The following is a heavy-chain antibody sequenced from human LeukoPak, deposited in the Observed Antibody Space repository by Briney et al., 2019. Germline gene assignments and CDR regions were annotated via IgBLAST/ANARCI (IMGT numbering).Heavy chain of an antibody. V-gene: IGHV3-66*01. Sequence: PGGSLRLSCAASGFTISSNYMSWVRQAPGKGLEWVSVIYSGGSTYYADSVKGRSTISRDNSKNTLYLQMNSLRAEDTAVYYCARMGSLGAFDVWGQGTMVTVSS. D-gene: IGHD2-15*01. CDR1: GFTISSNY. CDR2: IYSGGST. J-gene: IGHJ3*01. CDR3: ARMGSLGAFDV.